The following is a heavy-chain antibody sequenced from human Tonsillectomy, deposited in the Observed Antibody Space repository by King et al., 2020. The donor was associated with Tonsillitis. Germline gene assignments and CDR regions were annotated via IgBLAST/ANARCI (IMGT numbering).Heavy chain of an antibody. CDR2: ISGSDGTS. J-gene: IGHJ5*02. Sequence: VPLVESGGGLVQPGGSLRLSCAASGFTFSSYAMSWVRPAPGKGLEWVSGISGSDGTSNYADSVKGRFTISRDKSNNTLYLQMNSLRAEDTAVYYCAKVGDYSDYDWFDAWGQGTLVTVSS. V-gene: IGHV3-23*04. CDR3: AKVGDYSDYDWFDA. CDR1: GFTFSSYA. D-gene: IGHD4-11*01.